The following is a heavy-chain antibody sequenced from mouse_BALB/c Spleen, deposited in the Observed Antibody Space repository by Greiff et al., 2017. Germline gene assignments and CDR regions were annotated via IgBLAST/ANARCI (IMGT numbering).Heavy chain of an antibody. CDR1: GYAFTNYL. Sequence: VQLQQSGAELVRPGTSVKVSCKASGYAFTNYLIEWVKQRPGQGLEWIGVINPGSGGTNYNEKFKGKATLTADKSSSTAYMQLSSLTSDDSAVYFCARGITTAYYFDYWGQGTTLTVSS. D-gene: IGHD1-2*01. V-gene: IGHV1-54*01. J-gene: IGHJ2*01. CDR2: INPGSGGT. CDR3: ARGITTAYYFDY.